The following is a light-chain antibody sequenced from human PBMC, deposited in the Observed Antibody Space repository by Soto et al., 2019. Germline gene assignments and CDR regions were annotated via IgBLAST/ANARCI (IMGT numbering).Light chain of an antibody. J-gene: IGKJ2*03. V-gene: IGKV3-20*01. CDR2: ATS. CDR1: QSVSTNY. CDR3: QQYGDYNSPRYS. Sequence: EIVLTQSPGTLSLSPGDRVTLSCRASQSVSTNYFSWYQQKPGQAPRLLMYATSSRAVGIPDRFSGSGSGTDFTLTISRLEPKDFAMYYCQQYGDYNSPRYSFGQGTRLEI.